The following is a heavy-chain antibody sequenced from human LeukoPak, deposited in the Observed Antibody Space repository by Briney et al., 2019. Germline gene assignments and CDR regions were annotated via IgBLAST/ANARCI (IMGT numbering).Heavy chain of an antibody. D-gene: IGHD2-2*01. Sequence: RGSLRDSCIASLFTVRSTNASRVCAAPGKGREWGSVTYSGGSTYYAGSVKGRCTISRDNSKNTLYLQMNSLRGEDTAVYYCAKRTIVPAPPYMDAWGKGTTVTISS. V-gene: IGHV3-66*01. CDR2: TYSGGST. CDR1: LFTVRSTN. CDR3: AKRTIVPAPPYMDA. J-gene: IGHJ6*03.